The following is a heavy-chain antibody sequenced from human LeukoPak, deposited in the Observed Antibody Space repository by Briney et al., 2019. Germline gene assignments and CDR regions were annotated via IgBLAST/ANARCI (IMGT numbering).Heavy chain of an antibody. V-gene: IGHV3-30*03. CDR1: GFTFSSYG. Sequence: GGSLRLSCAASGFTFSSYGMHWVRQAPGKGLEWVAVISYDGSNKYYADSVKGRFTISRDNSKNTLYLQMNSLRAEDTAVYYCASRPGYSSGWYGVDYWGQGTLVTVSS. D-gene: IGHD6-19*01. J-gene: IGHJ4*02. CDR2: ISYDGSNK. CDR3: ASRPGYSSGWYGVDY.